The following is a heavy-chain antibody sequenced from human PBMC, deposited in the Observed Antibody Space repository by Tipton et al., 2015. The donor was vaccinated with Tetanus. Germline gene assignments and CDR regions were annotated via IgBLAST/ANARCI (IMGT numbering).Heavy chain of an antibody. V-gene: IGHV4-30-2*01. J-gene: IGHJ4*02. D-gene: IGHD3-10*01. Sequence: TLSLTCAVSGGSISSGGYSWSWIRQPPGKGLEWIGYTYHSGSTYYNPSLKGRVTISVDRSKNQFSLKLSSVTAADTAVYYCARVVIWFGAPPSHFDYWGQGTLVTVSS. CDR1: GGSISSGGYS. CDR3: ARVVIWFGAPPSHFDY. CDR2: TYHSGST.